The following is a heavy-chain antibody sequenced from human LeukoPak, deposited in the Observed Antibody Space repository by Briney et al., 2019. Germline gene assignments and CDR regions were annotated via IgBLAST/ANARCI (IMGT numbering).Heavy chain of an antibody. CDR2: IYYSGST. CDR3: DRAFPFDDYGDPDAFDI. D-gene: IGHD4-17*01. Sequence: SETLSLTCTVSGVSMSSGAFYWSWIRQHPGKGLEWIGNIYYSGSTYYNPSLKGRVTISVDRCKNQFSLKLTSVTAADTAVYYCDRAFPFDDYGDPDAFDIWGQGTMVTVSS. J-gene: IGHJ3*02. V-gene: IGHV4-30-4*08. CDR1: GVSMSSGAFY.